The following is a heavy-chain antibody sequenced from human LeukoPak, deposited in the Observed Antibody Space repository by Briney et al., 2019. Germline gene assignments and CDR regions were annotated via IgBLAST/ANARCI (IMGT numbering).Heavy chain of an antibody. V-gene: IGHV3-7*01. CDR1: RFTFSSYW. D-gene: IGHD5-18*01. CDR2: IKEDGSEK. Sequence: GGSLRLSCAASRFTFSSYWMRWVRQAPGKGLEWVANIKEDGSEKYYVDSVKGRFTISRDNAKNSLYLQMNSLRAEDTAVYYCARLHIQLWPHYYMDVWGKGTTVTISS. CDR3: ARLHIQLWPHYYMDV. J-gene: IGHJ6*03.